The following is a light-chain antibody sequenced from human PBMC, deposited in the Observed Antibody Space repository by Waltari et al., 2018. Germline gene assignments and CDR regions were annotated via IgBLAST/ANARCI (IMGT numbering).Light chain of an antibody. CDR2: DVN. Sequence: QSALTQPRSVSGSPGQSVTISCTGTSSDVGDSYYVSWYQQNPGQAPKLMIYDVNKRPSGCPYRFSGSKSGNTASLTISGLQPEDEADYYCSSYAGSSTLVFGGGTKLTVL. V-gene: IGLV2-11*01. J-gene: IGLJ3*02. CDR3: SSYAGSSTLV. CDR1: SSDVGDSYY.